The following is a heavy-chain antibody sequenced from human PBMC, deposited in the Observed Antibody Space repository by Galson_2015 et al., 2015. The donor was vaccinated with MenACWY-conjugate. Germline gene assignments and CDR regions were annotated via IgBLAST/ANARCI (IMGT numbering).Heavy chain of an antibody. CDR2: IKSKTHGGTP. D-gene: IGHD2/OR15-2a*01. Sequence: SLRLSCAASGFTFSNAWMTWVRQAPGKGLERVGRIKSKTHGGTPDYAAPVNGRFTISRDDSRNTVYLEMNGLKAEDTGLYYCTTDYFGQYFFDSWGQGTPVTVSS. CDR3: TTDYFGQYFFDS. CDR1: GFTFSNAW. J-gene: IGHJ4*02. V-gene: IGHV3-15*01.